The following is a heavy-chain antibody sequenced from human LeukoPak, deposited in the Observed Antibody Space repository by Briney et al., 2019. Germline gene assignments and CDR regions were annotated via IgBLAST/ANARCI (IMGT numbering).Heavy chain of an antibody. CDR2: ISAYNGNT. J-gene: IGHJ5*02. V-gene: IGHV1-18*01. Sequence: ASVKVSFKASGYTFTSYGISWVRQAPGQGLEWMGWISAYNGNTNYAQNLQGRVTMTTDTSTSTAYMELRSLRSDDTAVYYCARYLKGYSSSWGYWWFDPWGQGTLVTVSS. D-gene: IGHD6-13*01. CDR1: GYTFTSYG. CDR3: ARYLKGYSSSWGYWWFDP.